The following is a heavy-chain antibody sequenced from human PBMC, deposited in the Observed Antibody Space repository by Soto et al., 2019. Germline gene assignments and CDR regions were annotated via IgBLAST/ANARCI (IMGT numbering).Heavy chain of an antibody. CDR3: ARDKKQQLALNYYYYGMDV. J-gene: IGHJ6*02. D-gene: IGHD6-13*01. CDR1: GGTFSSYA. CDR2: IIPIFGTA. Sequence: KVSCKASGGTFSSYAISWVRQAPGQGLEWMGGIIPIFGTANYAQKFQGRVTITADKSTSTAYMELSSLRSEDTAVYYCARDKKQQLALNYYYYGMDVWGQGTTVTVSS. V-gene: IGHV1-69*06.